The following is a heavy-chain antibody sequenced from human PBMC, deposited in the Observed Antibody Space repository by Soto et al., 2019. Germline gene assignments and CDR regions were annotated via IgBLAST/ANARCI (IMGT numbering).Heavy chain of an antibody. Sequence: GGSLRLSCAASGFTFDDYAMHWVRQAPGKGLEWVSGISWNSGSIGYADSVKGRFTISRDNAKNPLYLQMNSLRAEDTALYYCAKDYGDYGGSSYYFDYWGQGTLVTVSS. J-gene: IGHJ4*02. V-gene: IGHV3-9*01. D-gene: IGHD4-17*01. CDR2: ISWNSGSI. CDR3: AKDYGDYGGSSYYFDY. CDR1: GFTFDDYA.